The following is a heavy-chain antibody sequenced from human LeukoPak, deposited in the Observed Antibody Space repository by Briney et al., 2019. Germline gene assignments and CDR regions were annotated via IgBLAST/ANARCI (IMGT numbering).Heavy chain of an antibody. CDR1: GGTFSSYA. D-gene: IGHD4-17*01. V-gene: IGHV1-69*13. CDR2: IIPIFGTA. J-gene: IGHJ4*02. CDR3: ATTVTTLGDFDY. Sequence: SVKVSCKASGGTFSSYAISWVRQAPGQGLEWMGGIIPIFGTANYAQKFQGRVTITADESTSTAYMELSSLRSEDTAVYYCATTVTTLGDFDYWGQGTLVTVSS.